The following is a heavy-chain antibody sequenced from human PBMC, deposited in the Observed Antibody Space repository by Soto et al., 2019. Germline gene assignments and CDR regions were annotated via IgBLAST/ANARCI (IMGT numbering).Heavy chain of an antibody. Sequence: EVQLVESGGGLVQPGRSLRLSCAASGFTFDDYAMHWVRQAPGKGLEWVSGISWDSGSIGYADSVKGRFTISRDNAKNSLYLQMNSVRAEDTAVYYCAKDIHFYDHAFDIWGQGTMVTVSS. CDR2: ISWDSGSI. V-gene: IGHV3-9*01. D-gene: IGHD5-12*01. J-gene: IGHJ3*02. CDR3: AKDIHFYDHAFDI. CDR1: GFTFDDYA.